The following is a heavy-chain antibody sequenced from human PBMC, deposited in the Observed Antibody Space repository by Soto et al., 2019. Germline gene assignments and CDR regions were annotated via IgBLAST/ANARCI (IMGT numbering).Heavy chain of an antibody. J-gene: IGHJ4*02. CDR1: GFRISDYA. Sequence: GSLRLSCSASGFRISDYAMSWVRQAPGKGLEWVSSISDSGTRTFYADSVKGRFAVSRDTSKNTIYMQMNNLRAEDTALYFCAKDGIKKDDYWGQGTVVTVSS. V-gene: IGHV3-23*01. CDR2: ISDSGTRT. CDR3: AKDGIKKDDY.